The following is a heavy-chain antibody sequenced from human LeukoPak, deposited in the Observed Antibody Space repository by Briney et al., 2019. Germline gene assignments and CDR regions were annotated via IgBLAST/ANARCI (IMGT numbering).Heavy chain of an antibody. CDR3: AKDQGAYDPEYYFDY. CDR2: ISYDGSNN. D-gene: IGHD5-12*01. CDR1: GFTFNTYG. V-gene: IGHV3-30*18. Sequence: PGGSLRLSCAASGFTFNTYGMQWVRQAPGKGLEWVAIISYDGSNNYYADSVKGRFTISRDTSKNTLYLQMNSPRGEDTAVYYCAKDQGAYDPEYYFDYWGQGTLVTVSS. J-gene: IGHJ4*02.